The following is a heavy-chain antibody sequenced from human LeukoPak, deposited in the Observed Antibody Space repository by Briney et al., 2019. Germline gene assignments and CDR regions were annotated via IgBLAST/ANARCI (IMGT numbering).Heavy chain of an antibody. CDR3: ARDLSGYDQGPFDY. V-gene: IGHV3-33*01. D-gene: IGHD5-12*01. Sequence: GGSLRLSCAASGFTFSSYGMHWVRQAPGKGLEWVAVIWYDGSNKYYADSVKGRFTISRDNSKNTLYLQMNSLRAEDTAVYYCARDLSGYDQGPFDYWGQGTPVTVSS. CDR1: GFTFSSYG. J-gene: IGHJ4*02. CDR2: IWYDGSNK.